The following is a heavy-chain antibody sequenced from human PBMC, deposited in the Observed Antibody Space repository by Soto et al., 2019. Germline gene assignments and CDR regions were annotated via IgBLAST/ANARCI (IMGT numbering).Heavy chain of an antibody. CDR1: GGPFSSYA. CDR2: IIPIFGKA. CDR3: ARDRGCSGGSCYSSAFDI. J-gene: IGHJ3*02. V-gene: IGHV1-69*13. Sequence: SVKVSCKASGGPFSSYAISWVRQGPRQGLEWMGGIIPIFGKANYAQKFQGSVTITADESTRTAYMQLRSLRSEDTAVYYCARDRGCSGGSCYSSAFDIWGQGTMVTVSS. D-gene: IGHD2-15*01.